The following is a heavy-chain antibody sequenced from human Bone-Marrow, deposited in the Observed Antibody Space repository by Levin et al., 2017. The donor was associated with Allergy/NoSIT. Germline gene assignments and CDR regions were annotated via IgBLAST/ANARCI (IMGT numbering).Heavy chain of an antibody. V-gene: IGHV4-4*02. J-gene: IGHJ2*01. CDR3: AREAGGDGLRYFDL. CDR2: IYHSGRP. Sequence: SQTLSLPCAVSGGSIPSSNWWSWVRQPPGKGLEWIGEIYHSGRPTYNPSLKSRVTFSVDKSENQFSLKLNSVTDADTAVYYCAREAGGDGLRYFDLWGRGTLVTVSS. CDR1: GGSIPSSNW. D-gene: IGHD2-21*02.